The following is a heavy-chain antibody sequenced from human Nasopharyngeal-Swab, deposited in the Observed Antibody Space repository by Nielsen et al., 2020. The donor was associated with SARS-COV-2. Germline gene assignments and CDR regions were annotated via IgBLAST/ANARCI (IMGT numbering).Heavy chain of an antibody. J-gene: IGHJ4*02. V-gene: IGHV4-34*01. CDR3: ARGRRPNPLD. CDR1: GGPFSGYY. Sequence: SETLSLTCAVYGGPFSGYYWSWIRQPPGKGLEWIGEINHSGSTNYNPSLKSRVTISVDTSKNQFSLKLSSVTAADTAVYYCARGRRPNPLDWGQGTLVTVSS. D-gene: IGHD6-6*01. CDR2: INHSGST.